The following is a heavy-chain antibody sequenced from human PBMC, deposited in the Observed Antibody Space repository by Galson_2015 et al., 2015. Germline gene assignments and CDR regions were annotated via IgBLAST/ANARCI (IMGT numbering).Heavy chain of an antibody. Sequence: SLRLSCAASGFTFSNYAMSWVRQAPGKGLEWVSGISGSGGNTYYADSVKGRFTISRDSSKNTLYLQMNSLRADDTAVYYYDSSGRVGEFDCWGQGTLVTVFS. D-gene: IGHD3-22*01. J-gene: IGHJ4*02. V-gene: IGHV3-23*01. CDR1: GFTFSNYA. CDR2: ISGSGGNT. CDR3: DSSGRVGEFDC.